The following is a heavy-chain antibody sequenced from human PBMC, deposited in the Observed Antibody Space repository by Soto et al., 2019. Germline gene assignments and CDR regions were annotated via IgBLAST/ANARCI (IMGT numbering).Heavy chain of an antibody. V-gene: IGHV2-5*02. CDR1: GFSLSTSGAG. CDR2: IFWDDDK. J-gene: IGHJ3*02. D-gene: IGHD1-26*01. CDR3: APKGPELLRLDI. Sequence: QITLKESGPTLVKPTQTLTLTCTFSGFSLSTSGAGVGWIRQPPGKALEWLAPIFWDDDKRYTPSLKSRHTTXKXXSNTHLVLEATNMDPVDTATYYCAPKGPELLRLDIWGQGTMVTVSS.